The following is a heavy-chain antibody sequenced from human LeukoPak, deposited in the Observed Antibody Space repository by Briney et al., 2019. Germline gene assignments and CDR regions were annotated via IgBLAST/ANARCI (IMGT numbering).Heavy chain of an antibody. V-gene: IGHV3-23*01. CDR1: GFTFSSYS. D-gene: IGHD3-10*01. CDR2: ISGSGGST. CDR3: AERRRGGITMVQGVHIDY. Sequence: PGGSLRLSCAASGFTFSSYSMNWVRQAPGKGLEWVSAISGSGGSTYYADSVKGRFTISRDNSKNTLYLQMNSLRAEDTAVYYCAERRRGGITMVQGVHIDYWGQGTLVTVSS. J-gene: IGHJ4*02.